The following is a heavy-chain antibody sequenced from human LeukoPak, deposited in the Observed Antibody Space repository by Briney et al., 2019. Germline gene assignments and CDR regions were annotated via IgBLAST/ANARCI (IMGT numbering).Heavy chain of an antibody. CDR1: GGSISSTAFH. CDR2: IYTSGST. J-gene: IGHJ4*02. V-gene: IGHV4-61*02. D-gene: IGHD1-26*01. Sequence: SETLSLTCTVSGGSISSTAFHWGWIRQPAGKGLEWIGRIYTSGSTNYNPSLKSRVTISVDTSKNQFSLKLSSVTAADTAVYYCAREWELIDYWGQGTLVTVSS. CDR3: AREWELIDY.